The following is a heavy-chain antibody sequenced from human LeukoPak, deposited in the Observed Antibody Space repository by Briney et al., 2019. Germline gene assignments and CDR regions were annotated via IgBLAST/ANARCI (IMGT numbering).Heavy chain of an antibody. CDR2: INTNTGNP. Sequence: GASVKVSCKASGYTFTSYYMHWVRQAPGQGLEWMGWINTNTGNPTYAQGFTGRFVFSLDTSVSTAYLQISSLKAEDTAVYYCARASDYYDSSGYYSRYYYYMDVWGKGTTVTVSS. V-gene: IGHV7-4-1*02. J-gene: IGHJ6*03. D-gene: IGHD3-22*01. CDR1: GYTFTSYY. CDR3: ARASDYYDSSGYYSRYYYYMDV.